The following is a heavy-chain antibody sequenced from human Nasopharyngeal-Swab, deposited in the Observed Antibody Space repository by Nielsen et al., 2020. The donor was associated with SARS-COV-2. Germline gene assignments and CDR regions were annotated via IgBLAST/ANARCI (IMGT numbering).Heavy chain of an antibody. CDR1: GGSISSYY. CDR3: ARDRGYDFWSGYYMGDYYGMDV. CDR2: IYYSGST. J-gene: IGHJ6*02. D-gene: IGHD3-3*01. V-gene: IGHV4-59*13. Sequence: SETLSLTCTVSGGSISSYYRSWIRQPPGKGLEWIGYIYYSGSTNYNPSLKSRDTISVDTSKNQFSLKLSSVTAADTAVYYCARDRGYDFWSGYYMGDYYGMDVWGQGTTVTVSS.